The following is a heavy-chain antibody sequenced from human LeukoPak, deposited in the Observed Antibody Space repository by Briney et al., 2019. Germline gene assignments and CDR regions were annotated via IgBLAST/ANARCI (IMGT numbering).Heavy chain of an antibody. CDR3: AKRRDVAAGGSGAFDY. Sequence: GGSMRLSCAASGFTFSSYGMHWVRQAPGKGLEWVAFIRYDGSSQRYTYSVKGRFTISRDNSKNTVYLQMNSLRAEDTAVYYCAKRRDVAAGGSGAFDYWGQGSLVTVSS. D-gene: IGHD6-13*01. V-gene: IGHV3-30*02. CDR2: IRYDGSSQ. J-gene: IGHJ4*02. CDR1: GFTFSSYG.